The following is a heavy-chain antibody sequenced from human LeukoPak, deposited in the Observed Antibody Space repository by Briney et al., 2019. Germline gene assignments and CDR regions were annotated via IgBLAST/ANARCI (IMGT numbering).Heavy chain of an antibody. CDR2: IYYSGST. CDR1: GGSISSYY. J-gene: IGHJ5*02. V-gene: IGHV4-59*08. D-gene: IGHD6-13*01. Sequence: SETLSLTCNVSGGSISSYYWSWIRQPPGKGLEWIGYIYYSGSTNYNPSLKSRVTISVDTSKNQFSLKLSSVTAADTAVYYCARGYSSSWHLNWFDPWGQGTLVTVSS. CDR3: ARGYSSSWHLNWFDP.